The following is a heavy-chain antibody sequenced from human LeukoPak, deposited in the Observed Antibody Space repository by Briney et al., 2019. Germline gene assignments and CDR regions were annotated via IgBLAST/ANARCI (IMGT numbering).Heavy chain of an antibody. V-gene: IGHV4-39*07. CDR3: AGGKVRGVTDEYFQH. D-gene: IGHD3-10*01. CDR2: AYYSGST. J-gene: IGHJ1*01. Sequence: PSETLSLTCTVSGGSISSSSYYWGWIRQPPGKGLEWIGNAYYSGSTYYSPSLKSRVTISVDTSKNQFSLKLSSVIAADTAVYYCAGGKVRGVTDEYFQHWARAPWSPSPQ. CDR1: GGSISSSSYY.